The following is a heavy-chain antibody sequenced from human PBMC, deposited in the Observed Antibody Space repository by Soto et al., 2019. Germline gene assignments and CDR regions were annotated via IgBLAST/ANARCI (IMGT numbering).Heavy chain of an antibody. CDR1: GASVSGYY. J-gene: IGHJ5*02. Sequence: QVQLQETGPGLVKPSETLSLTCTVSGASVSGYYWSWIRQTPGKGLEWIGNIHNSGASKYNPSLKCRVTISLDTSKNEFSLKIGSVTTADTAVYYCARGPQWLRSDNWFDPWGQGNLVTVSS. CDR2: IHNSGAS. V-gene: IGHV4-59*02. D-gene: IGHD5-12*01. CDR3: ARGPQWLRSDNWFDP.